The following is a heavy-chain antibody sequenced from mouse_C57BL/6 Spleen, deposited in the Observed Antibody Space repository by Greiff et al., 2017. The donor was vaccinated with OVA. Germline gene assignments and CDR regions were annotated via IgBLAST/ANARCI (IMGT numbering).Heavy chain of an antibody. CDR3: ARWGYYGSSYYYAMDY. CDR1: GFTFSDYY. D-gene: IGHD1-1*01. J-gene: IGHJ4*01. CDR2: INYDGSST. Sequence: EVMLVESEGGLVQPGSSMKLSCTASGFTFSDYYMAWVRQVPEKGLEWVANINYDGSSTYYLDSLKSRFIISRDNAKNILYLQMSSLKSEDTSTYYCARWGYYGSSYYYAMDYWGQGTSVTVSS. V-gene: IGHV5-16*01.